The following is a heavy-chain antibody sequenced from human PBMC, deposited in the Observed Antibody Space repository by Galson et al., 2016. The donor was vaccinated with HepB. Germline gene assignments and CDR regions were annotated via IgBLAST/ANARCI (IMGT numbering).Heavy chain of an antibody. Sequence: SLRLSCAASGFTFNKYGMHWVRQAPGKGLEWVAVIWFEGSYKFYADTVTGRFTTYRDNSKNTVYLQMNSLRAADTAVYYCAREGLFCNTATCYYLYNMDVWGQGTTVTVSS. D-gene: IGHD2-2*01. J-gene: IGHJ6*03. CDR3: AREGLFCNTATCYYLYNMDV. CDR1: GFTFNKYG. V-gene: IGHV3-33*01. CDR2: IWFEGSYK.